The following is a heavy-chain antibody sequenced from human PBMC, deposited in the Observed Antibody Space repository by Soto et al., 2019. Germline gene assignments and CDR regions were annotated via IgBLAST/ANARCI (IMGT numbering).Heavy chain of an antibody. CDR1: GFTFSNYA. CDR2: IDHTGAKT. V-gene: IGHV3-23*01. Sequence: PGGSLRLSCAASGFTFSNYAMSWVRQAPGTGLEWVSTIDHTGAKTHYADSVKVRFTISRENSRNTLDLKMNSLRAAETALYYCVSWRSAHFDXWGQGTPVTVSX. J-gene: IGHJ4*02. CDR3: VSWRSAHFDX.